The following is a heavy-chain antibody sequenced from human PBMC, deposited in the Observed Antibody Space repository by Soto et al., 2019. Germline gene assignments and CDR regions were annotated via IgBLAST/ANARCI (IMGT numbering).Heavy chain of an antibody. CDR2: IIPIFGTA. V-gene: IGHV1-69*12. Sequence: QVQLVQSGAEVKKPGSSVKVSCKASGGTFSSYAISWVRQAPGQGLEWMGGIIPIFGTANYAEEFQGRVTLTADEYTSTAYMELSSLRSEDTAVDYCARDQYESSGYYYVPWFDPWGQGTLVTVSS. CDR3: ARDQYESSGYYYVPWFDP. D-gene: IGHD3-22*01. J-gene: IGHJ5*02. CDR1: GGTFSSYA.